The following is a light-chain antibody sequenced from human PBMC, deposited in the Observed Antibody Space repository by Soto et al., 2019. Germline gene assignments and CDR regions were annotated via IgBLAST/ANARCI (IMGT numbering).Light chain of an antibody. J-gene: IGKJ1*01. CDR2: KAS. Sequence: DIQMTQSPSTLSASVGDRVSITCRASQSISSWLAWYQQKPGKAPKLLIYKASSLEGGVPSRFSGSGSGTEFTLTISSLQPDDFATYYCQQYSDSSPWTFGQGTKVEIK. CDR1: QSISSW. V-gene: IGKV1-5*03. CDR3: QQYSDSSPWT.